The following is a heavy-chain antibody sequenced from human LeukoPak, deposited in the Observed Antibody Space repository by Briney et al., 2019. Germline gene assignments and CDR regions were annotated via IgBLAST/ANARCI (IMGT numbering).Heavy chain of an antibody. Sequence: ASVTVSCKASGYTFTSYYMHWVRQAPGQGLEWMGIINPSGGSTSYAQKFQGRVTMTRDMSTSTVYMELSSLRSEDTAVYYCAREFLDSGSLDWGQGTLVTVSS. J-gene: IGHJ4*02. V-gene: IGHV1-46*01. CDR1: GYTFTSYY. CDR2: INPSGGST. CDR3: AREFLDSGSLD. D-gene: IGHD1-26*01.